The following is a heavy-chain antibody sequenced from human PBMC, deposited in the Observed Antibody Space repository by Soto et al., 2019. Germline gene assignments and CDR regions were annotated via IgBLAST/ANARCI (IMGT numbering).Heavy chain of an antibody. CDR1: GGTFSSYA. J-gene: IGHJ6*02. D-gene: IGHD6-13*01. CDR2: IIPIFGTA. Sequence: GASVKVSCKASGGTFSSYAISWVRQAPGQGLEWMGGIIPIFGTANYAQKFQGRVTITADKSTSTAYMELSSLRSEDTAVYYCARVAAAVGHPRGMDVWGQGTTVTVSS. CDR3: ARVAAAVGHPRGMDV. V-gene: IGHV1-69*06.